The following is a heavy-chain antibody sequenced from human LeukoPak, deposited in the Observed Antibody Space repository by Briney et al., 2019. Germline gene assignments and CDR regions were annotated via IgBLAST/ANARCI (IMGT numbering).Heavy chain of an antibody. CDR3: ARDGYGDGMDY. J-gene: IGHJ4*02. V-gene: IGHV4-61*08. CDR1: GGSISSGGYY. CDR2: IYYSGST. D-gene: IGHD2-21*02. Sequence: PSETLSLTCTVSGGSISSGGYYWSWIRQHPGKGLEWIGYIYYSGSTHYNPSLKSRVTISVDTSKNQFSLKLSSVTAADTAVYYCARDGYGDGMDYWGQGTLVTVSS.